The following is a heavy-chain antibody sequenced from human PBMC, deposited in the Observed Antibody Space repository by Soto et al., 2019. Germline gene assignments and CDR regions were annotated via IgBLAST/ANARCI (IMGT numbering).Heavy chain of an antibody. D-gene: IGHD3-16*02. V-gene: IGHV1-69*06. CDR2: IIPIFGTA. J-gene: IGHJ6*02. CDR1: GGTFRSYA. CDR3: AREGGYDYVWGSYRSNSYGMDV. Sequence: QVQLVQSGAEVKKPGSSVKVSCKASGGTFRSYAISWVRQAPGQGLEWMGGIIPIFGTANYAQKFQGRVTITADKSTSTAYMELSSLRSEDTAVYYCAREGGYDYVWGSYRSNSYGMDVWGQGTTVTVSS.